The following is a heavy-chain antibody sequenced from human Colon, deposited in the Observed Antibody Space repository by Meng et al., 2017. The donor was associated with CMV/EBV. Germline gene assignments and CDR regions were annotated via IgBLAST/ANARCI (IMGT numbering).Heavy chain of an antibody. CDR3: ARATYPYYYDSSGYSRGAFDI. V-gene: IGHV6-1*01. Sequence: AAWNWIRQSPSRGLEWLGRTYYRSKWYNDYAVSVKSRITINPDTSKNQFSLQLNSVTPEDTAVYYCARATYPYYYDSSGYSRGAFDIWGQGTMVTVSS. J-gene: IGHJ3*02. CDR2: TYYRSKWYN. D-gene: IGHD3-22*01. CDR1: AA.